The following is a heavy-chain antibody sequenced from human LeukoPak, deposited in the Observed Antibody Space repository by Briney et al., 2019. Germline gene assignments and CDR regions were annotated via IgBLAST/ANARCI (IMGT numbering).Heavy chain of an antibody. CDR3: AKGSGSGWYGWFAP. CDR1: GFTFGNYA. D-gene: IGHD6-19*01. V-gene: IGHV3-23*01. CDR2: IDASGGTT. Sequence: GGSLRLSCAASGFTFGNYAMYWVRQPPGKGLEWVSTIDASGGTTYYADSVKGRFTISRDNSKNTFYLQMNSLRAEDTAVYFCAKGSGSGWYGWFAPWGQGTLVTVSS. J-gene: IGHJ5*02.